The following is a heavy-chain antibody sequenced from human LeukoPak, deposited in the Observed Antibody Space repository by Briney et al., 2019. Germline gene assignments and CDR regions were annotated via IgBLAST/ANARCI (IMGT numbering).Heavy chain of an antibody. D-gene: IGHD3-3*01. V-gene: IGHV3-33*01. CDR3: ARKNYDFWSGYFTG. CDR1: GFTFSSYG. CDR2: IWYDGSNK. Sequence: PGGSLRLSCAASGFTFSSYGMHWVRQAPGKRLEWVAVIWYDGSNKYYADSVKGRFTISRDNSKNTLYLQMNSLRAEDTAVYYCARKNYDFWSGYFTGWGQGTLVTVSS. J-gene: IGHJ4*02.